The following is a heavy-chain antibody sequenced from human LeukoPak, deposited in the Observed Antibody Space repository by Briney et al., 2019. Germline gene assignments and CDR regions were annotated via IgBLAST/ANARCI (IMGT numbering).Heavy chain of an antibody. D-gene: IGHD6-19*01. CDR2: INPNSGGT. J-gene: IGHJ6*02. Sequence: ASVKVSCKASGYTFTGYYMHWVRQAPEQGLEWMGRINPNSGGTNYAQKFQGRVTMTRDTSISTAYMELSRLRSDDTAVYYCARDQVAVSDYYYGMDVWGQGTTVTVSS. CDR1: GYTFTGYY. V-gene: IGHV1-2*06. CDR3: ARDQVAVSDYYYGMDV.